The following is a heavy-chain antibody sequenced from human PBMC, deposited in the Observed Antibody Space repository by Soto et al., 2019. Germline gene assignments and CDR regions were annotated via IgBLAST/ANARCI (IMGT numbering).Heavy chain of an antibody. CDR3: PRAPYSNAWYRFDL. Sequence: GGSLRLSCEASGFTFCGHWMSWVRQAPGKGLEWVADIKHDGSVQYYVDSVKGRFTISRHNAKKLLYLQMNGLRAEDTALYYCPRAPYSNAWYRFDLWGQGTLVTVSS. V-gene: IGHV3-7*03. D-gene: IGHD4-4*01. CDR2: IKHDGSVQ. CDR1: GFTFCGHW. J-gene: IGHJ4*02.